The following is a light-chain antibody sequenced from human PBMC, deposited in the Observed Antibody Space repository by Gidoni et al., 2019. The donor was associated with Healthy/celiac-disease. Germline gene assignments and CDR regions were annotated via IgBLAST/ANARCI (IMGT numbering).Light chain of an antibody. CDR1: PGAVTSGYY. J-gene: IGLJ2*01. V-gene: IGLV7-43*01. CDR3: LLYYGGAQRAV. CDR2: STS. Sequence: QTVVTQEPSLTVSPGGTVTLTCASSPGAVTSGYYPTWFQQKPGQAPRALIYSTSNKHPWTPARFSGSLLGGKAALTLSGVQPEDEAEYYCLLYYGGAQRAVFGGGTKLTVL.